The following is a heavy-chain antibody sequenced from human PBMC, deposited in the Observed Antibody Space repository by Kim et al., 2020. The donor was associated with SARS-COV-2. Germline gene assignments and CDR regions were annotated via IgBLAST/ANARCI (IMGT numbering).Heavy chain of an antibody. V-gene: IGHV3-48*01. CDR3: ARDQGGSSNP. D-gene: IGHD2-15*01. CDR1: GFTFSSYS. J-gene: IGHJ5*02. Sequence: GGSLRLSCAASGFTFSSYSMNWVRQAPGKGLEWVSYISSSSSTIYYADSVKGRFTISRDNAKNSLYLQMNSLRAEDTAVYYCARDQGGSSNPWGQGTLVTVSP. CDR2: ISSSSSTI.